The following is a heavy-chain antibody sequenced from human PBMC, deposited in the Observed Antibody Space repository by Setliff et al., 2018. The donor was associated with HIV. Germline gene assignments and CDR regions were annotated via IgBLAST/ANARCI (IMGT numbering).Heavy chain of an antibody. J-gene: IGHJ3*02. CDR1: GFTFSTYT. CDR2: ITSSSSII. D-gene: IGHD6-13*01. Sequence: GGSLRLSCAASGFTFSTYTMSWVRQAPGKGLEWVSYITSSSSIIYYADSAKGRFTISRDNSKNTLYLQMNSLRAEDTAVYYCGKVKGIEAAGSSAFDIWGQGTMVTVSS. CDR3: GKVKGIEAAGSSAFDI. V-gene: IGHV3-48*01.